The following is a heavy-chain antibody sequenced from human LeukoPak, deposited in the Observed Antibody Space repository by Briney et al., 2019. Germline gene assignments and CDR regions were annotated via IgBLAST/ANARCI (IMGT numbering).Heavy chain of an antibody. CDR3: ARDRGYCSGGSCSNWFDP. CDR1: GGTFSSYA. V-gene: IGHV1-69*13. Sequence: ASVKVSCKASGGTFSSYAISWVRQAPGQGLEWMGGIIPIFGTANYAQKFQGRVTITADESTSTAYMELRSLRSDDTAVYYCARDRGYCSGGSCSNWFDPWGQGTLVTVSS. J-gene: IGHJ5*02. CDR2: IIPIFGTA. D-gene: IGHD2-15*01.